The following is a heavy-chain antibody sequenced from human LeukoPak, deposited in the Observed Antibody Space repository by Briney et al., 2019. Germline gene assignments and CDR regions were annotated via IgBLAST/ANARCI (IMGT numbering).Heavy chain of an antibody. V-gene: IGHV4-34*01. J-gene: IGHJ6*03. Sequence: SETLSLTCAVYGGSFSGYYWSWIRQPPGKGLEWIGEINHSGSTNYNPSLKSRVTISVDKSKNQFSLKLSSVTAADTAVYYCARGGYDSSGYGPYYYYYMDVWGKASTATVSS. CDR3: ARGGYDSSGYGPYYYYYMDV. D-gene: IGHD3-22*01. CDR1: GGSFSGYY. CDR2: INHSGST.